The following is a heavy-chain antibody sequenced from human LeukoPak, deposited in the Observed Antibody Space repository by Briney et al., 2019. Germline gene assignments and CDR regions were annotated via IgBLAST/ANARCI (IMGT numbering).Heavy chain of an antibody. CDR2: IYSGGST. J-gene: IGHJ6*02. Sequence: PGGSLRLSCAASGFTVSSNYMSWVRQAPGKGLEWVSVIYSGGSTYYADSVKGRFTISRHNSKNTLYLQMNSLRAEDTAVYYCARVSVAPGVLYDMDVWGQGTTVTVSS. V-gene: IGHV3-53*04. CDR3: ARVSVAPGVLYDMDV. CDR1: GFTVSSNY. D-gene: IGHD3-10*01.